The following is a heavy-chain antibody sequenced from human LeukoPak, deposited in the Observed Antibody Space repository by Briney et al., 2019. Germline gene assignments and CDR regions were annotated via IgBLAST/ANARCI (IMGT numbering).Heavy chain of an antibody. V-gene: IGHV1-2*02. CDR3: ARVGYSRPKIYDY. CDR1: GYTFTGYY. CDR2: INPNSGGT. J-gene: IGHJ4*02. D-gene: IGHD5-18*01. Sequence: GASVKVSCKASGYTFTGYYMHWVRQAPGQGLEWMGWINPNSGGTNYAQKFQGRVTMTRDTSISTAYMELSRLRSDDTAVYYCARVGYSRPKIYDYWGQGTLVTVSS.